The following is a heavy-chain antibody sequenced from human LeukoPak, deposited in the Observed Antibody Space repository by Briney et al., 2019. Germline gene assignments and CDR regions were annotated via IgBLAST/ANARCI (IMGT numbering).Heavy chain of an antibody. V-gene: IGHV3-23*01. Sequence: PGGSLRLSCAASGFPFSSYAMSWVRQAPGRGLEWVSNISGSGGGTYYADSVKGRFTISGDNSKNTVYLQMNSLRAEDTALYYCAKGGVYGDYYFDYWGQGTLVTVSS. D-gene: IGHD4-17*01. CDR2: ISGSGGGT. J-gene: IGHJ4*02. CDR1: GFPFSSYA. CDR3: AKGGVYGDYYFDY.